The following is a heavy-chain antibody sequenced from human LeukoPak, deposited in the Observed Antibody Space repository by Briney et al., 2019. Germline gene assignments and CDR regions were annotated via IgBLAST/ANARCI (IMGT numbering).Heavy chain of an antibody. D-gene: IGHD3-22*01. CDR1: GGSISSYY. Sequence: SETLSLTCTVSGGSISSYYWSWIRQPPGKGLEWIGYIYYSGSTNYNPSLKSRVTISVDTSKNQFSLKLSSVTAADTAVYYCARKGGNYYDSSGYFDYWGQGTLVTVSS. J-gene: IGHJ4*02. V-gene: IGHV4-59*01. CDR2: IYYSGST. CDR3: ARKGGNYYDSSGYFDY.